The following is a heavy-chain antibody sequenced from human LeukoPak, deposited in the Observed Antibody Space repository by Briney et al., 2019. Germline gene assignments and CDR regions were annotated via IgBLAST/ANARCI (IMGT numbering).Heavy chain of an antibody. CDR2: IYSGGST. CDR1: GFTVSSNY. J-gene: IGHJ4*02. V-gene: IGHV3-53*01. CDR3: ARFFLTGYYTDY. D-gene: IGHD3-9*01. Sequence: PGGSLRLSCAASGFTVSSNYMSWVRQAPGRGLEWVSVIYSGGSTYYADSVKGRFTISRDNAKNSLYLQMNSLRAEDTAVYYCARFFLTGYYTDYWGQGTLVTVSS.